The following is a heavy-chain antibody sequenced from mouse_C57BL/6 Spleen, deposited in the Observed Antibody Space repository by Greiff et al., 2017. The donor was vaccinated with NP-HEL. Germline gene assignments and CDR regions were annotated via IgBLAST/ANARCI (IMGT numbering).Heavy chain of an antibody. V-gene: IGHV1-64*01. CDR1: GYTFTSYW. J-gene: IGHJ4*01. Sequence: QVQLKQPGAELVKPGASVKLSCKASGYTFTSYWMHWVKQRPGQGLEWIGMIHPNSGSTNYNEKFKSKATLTVDKSSSTAYMQLSSLTSEDSAVYYCARGDYSNYGAMDYWGQGTSVTVSS. D-gene: IGHD2-5*01. CDR2: IHPNSGST. CDR3: ARGDYSNYGAMDY.